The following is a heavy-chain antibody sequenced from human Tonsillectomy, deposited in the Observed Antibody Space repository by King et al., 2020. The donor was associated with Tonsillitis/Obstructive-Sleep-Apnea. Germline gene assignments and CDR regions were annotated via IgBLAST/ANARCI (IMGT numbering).Heavy chain of an antibody. V-gene: IGHV4-4*02. J-gene: IGHJ4*02. CDR2: IYHSGST. Sequence: VQLQESGPGLVKPSGTLSLTCAVSGGSISSSNWWSWVRQPPGKGLGGIWGIYHSGSTNYNPSLKSRVTISVDKSKNQFSLELSSVTAADTAVYYCARRGYGDFPSDFWGQGTLVTVSS. CDR3: ARRGYGDFPSDF. D-gene: IGHD4-17*01. CDR1: GGSISSSNW.